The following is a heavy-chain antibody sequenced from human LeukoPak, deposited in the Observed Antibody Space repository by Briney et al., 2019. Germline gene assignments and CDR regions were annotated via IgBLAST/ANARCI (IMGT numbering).Heavy chain of an antibody. CDR3: ARDEVGIFDY. CDR1: GYTFTGYF. V-gene: IGHV1-2*02. CDR2: INPNSGGT. J-gene: IGHJ4*02. D-gene: IGHD1-26*01. Sequence: GASVKVSCKAAGYTFTGYFMHWVRQPPGQGLEWMVWINPNSGGTNYAQKFQGRVTMTRDTSISTAYMELSRLRSDDTAVYYCARDEVGIFDYWGQGTLVTVSS.